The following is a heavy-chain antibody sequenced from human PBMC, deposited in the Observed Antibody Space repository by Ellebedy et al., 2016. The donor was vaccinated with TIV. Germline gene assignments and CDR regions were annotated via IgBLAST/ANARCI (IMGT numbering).Heavy chain of an antibody. V-gene: IGHV1-2*02. J-gene: IGHJ4*02. D-gene: IGHD3-22*01. CDR2: INPNIGDT. CDR3: VRDLTNYGSSSY. CDR1: GYTFTGYY. Sequence: AASVKVSCKASGYTFTGYYIHWVRQAPGQGLEWVAWINPNIGDTAYAQNLQGRVTVTGDTSISTAYMELSRLISDDTAVYYCVRDLTNYGSSSYWGQGTLVTVSS.